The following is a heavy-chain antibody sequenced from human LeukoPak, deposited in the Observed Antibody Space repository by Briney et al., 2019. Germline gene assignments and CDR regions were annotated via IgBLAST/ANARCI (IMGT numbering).Heavy chain of an antibody. CDR1: GGSFSAYY. CDR3: ARRSSSCLVIN. CDR2: INHSGIT. V-gene: IGHV4-34*01. D-gene: IGHD6-13*01. Sequence: SETLSLTCAVYGGSFSAYYWTWIRQPPGKGLQWIGEINHSGITNYNPSLKSRVTISVDTSKNQFSLKPSSVTAADTAVYYCARRSSSCLVINWGQGTLVTVSS. J-gene: IGHJ4*02.